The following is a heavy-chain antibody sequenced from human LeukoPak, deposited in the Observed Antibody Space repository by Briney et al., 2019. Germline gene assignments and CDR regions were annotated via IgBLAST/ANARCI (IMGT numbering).Heavy chain of an antibody. CDR1: GGSFSGYY. V-gene: IGHV4-59*12. Sequence: SETLSLTCAVYGGSFSGYYWSWIRQPPGKGLEWIGYIYYSGSTYYNPSLKSRVTISVDTSKNQFSLKLSSVTAADTAVYYCARDSVYSGSSLDYWGQGTLVTVSS. CDR3: ARDSVYSGSSLDY. D-gene: IGHD1-26*01. J-gene: IGHJ4*02. CDR2: IYYSGST.